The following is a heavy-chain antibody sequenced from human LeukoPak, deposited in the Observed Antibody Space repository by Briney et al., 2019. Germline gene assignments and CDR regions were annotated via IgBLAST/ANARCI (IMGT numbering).Heavy chain of an antibody. CDR2: IFYSGNT. V-gene: IGHV4-39*01. D-gene: IGHD5-18*01. CDR1: GGSISGSTYY. CDR3: ASPIQLWLPILFDY. J-gene: IGHJ4*03. Sequence: SETLSLTCTVSGGSISGSTYYWGWIRQPPGKGLEWIVSIFYSGNTYYNPSLKSRVTMSVDTSKNQFSLKLSSVTAADTAVYYCASPIQLWLPILFDYWGRGNLVTVSS.